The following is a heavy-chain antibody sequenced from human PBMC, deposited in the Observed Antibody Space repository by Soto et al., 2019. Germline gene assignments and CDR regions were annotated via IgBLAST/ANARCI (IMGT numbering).Heavy chain of an antibody. CDR3: ARAGYGPYYFDY. CDR2: IYYSGST. D-gene: IGHD4-17*01. V-gene: IGHV4-31*02. Sequence: SETLSLTCTVSGGSISSGGYYWSWIRHHPGKGLEWIGYIYYSGSTYYNPSLKSRVTISVDTSKNQFSLKLSSVTAADTAVYYCARAGYGPYYFDYWGQGTLVTVSS. J-gene: IGHJ4*02. CDR1: GGSISSGGYY.